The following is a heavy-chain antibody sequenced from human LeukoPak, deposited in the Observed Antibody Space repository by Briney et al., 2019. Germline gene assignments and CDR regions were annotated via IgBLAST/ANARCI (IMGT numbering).Heavy chain of an antibody. CDR3: ARRIYGNDAFDI. Sequence: SETLSLTCTVSGYPISSGYYWGWIRQPPGKGLEWIGSIYHSGSTYYNPSLKSRVTISVDTSKNQFSLKLSSVTAADTAVYYCARRIYGNDAFDIWGQGTMVTVSS. V-gene: IGHV4-38-2*02. D-gene: IGHD4-17*01. CDR1: GYPISSGYY. J-gene: IGHJ3*02. CDR2: IYHSGST.